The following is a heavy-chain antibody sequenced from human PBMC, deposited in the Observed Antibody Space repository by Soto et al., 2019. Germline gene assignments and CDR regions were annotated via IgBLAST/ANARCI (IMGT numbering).Heavy chain of an antibody. CDR2: IYYSGST. D-gene: IGHD1-7*01. Sequence: QVQLQESGPGLVKPSQTLSLTCTVSGGSISSGGYYWSWIRQHPGKGLEWIGYIYYSGSTYYNPSLKSRVTISVDTSKNQFSLKLSSVTAADTAVYYCARVVIGTTFQVWFDPWGQGTLVTVSS. J-gene: IGHJ5*02. V-gene: IGHV4-31*03. CDR1: GGSISSGGYY. CDR3: ARVVIGTTFQVWFDP.